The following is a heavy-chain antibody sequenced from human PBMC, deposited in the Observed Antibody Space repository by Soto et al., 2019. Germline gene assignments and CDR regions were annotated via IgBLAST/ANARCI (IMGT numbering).Heavy chain of an antibody. V-gene: IGHV3-64D*06. D-gene: IGHD2-2*02. CDR1: GFTFSSYA. J-gene: IGHJ4*02. Sequence: PGGSLRLSCSASGFTFSSYAMHWVRQAPGKGLEFVSVISSNGDSIHYADSVKGRVTISRDNSKNTLFLQMSSLRAEDTAVYYCVKLLGGSRSASCYTPHSCYFDHWGQGALVTVSS. CDR2: ISSNGDSI. CDR3: VKLLGGSRSASCYTPHSCYFDH.